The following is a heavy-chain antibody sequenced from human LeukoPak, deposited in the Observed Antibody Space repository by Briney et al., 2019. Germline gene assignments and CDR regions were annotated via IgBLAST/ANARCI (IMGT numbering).Heavy chain of an antibody. CDR2: INPDSGGT. D-gene: IGHD3-10*01. J-gene: IGHJ4*02. Sequence: GASVKVSCKASGYSFTKYYIHWMRQAPGQGLEWMGWINPDSGGTNYAQKFQGRVTMTRDTSISTAYMELSSLRSDDTALYYCARGRFQGVHGFWGQGALVTVSS. CDR3: ARGRFQGVHGF. CDR1: GYSFTKYY. V-gene: IGHV1-2*02.